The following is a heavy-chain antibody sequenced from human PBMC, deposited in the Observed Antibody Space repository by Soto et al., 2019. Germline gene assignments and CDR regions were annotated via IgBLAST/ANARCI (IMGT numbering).Heavy chain of an antibody. CDR3: ATRSPAFDY. V-gene: IGHV1-18*01. J-gene: IGHJ4*02. CDR1: GYTFTSYG. Sequence: QVQLVQSGPEVKKPGASVKVSCKTSGYTFTSYGISWVRQAPGQGLEWMGWITTDKGKTTYAQKFQGGVTMTTDTSTSTAYMELRSLRSDDTAVYYCATRSPAFDYWGQGTLVTVSS. CDR2: ITTDKGKT.